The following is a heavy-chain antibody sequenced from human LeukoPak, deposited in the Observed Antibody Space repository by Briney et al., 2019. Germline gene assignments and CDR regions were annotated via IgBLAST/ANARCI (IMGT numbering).Heavy chain of an antibody. D-gene: IGHD4-17*01. Sequence: SETLSLTCTLSGGSLSSYYWSWIRQPAGKGLEWIGRIYTSGSTNYNPSLKSRVTMSVDTSKNQFSLKLSSVTAEDTAVYYCAKDLVPPLRGDYDHYWGQGTLVTVSS. CDR1: GGSLSSYY. V-gene: IGHV4-4*07. CDR3: AKDLVPPLRGDYDHY. J-gene: IGHJ4*02. CDR2: IYTSGST.